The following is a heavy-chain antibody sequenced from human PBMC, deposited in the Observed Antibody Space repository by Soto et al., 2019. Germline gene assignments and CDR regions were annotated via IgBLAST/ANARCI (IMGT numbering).Heavy chain of an antibody. J-gene: IGHJ4*02. V-gene: IGHV2-5*02. CDR3: ARSTTENFWSGPFGY. CDR1: GFSLKTIGVS. Sequence: QITLKESGPTLVRPTQTLTLTCSFSGFSLKTIGVSVGWIRQPPGKALEWLALTYRDDDQRYSPSLRTRLTVTKDTSKNQVVLAMTNMDRVDTGTYYCARSTTENFWSGPFGYWGRGIVVTVSS. D-gene: IGHD3-3*01. CDR2: TYRDDDQ.